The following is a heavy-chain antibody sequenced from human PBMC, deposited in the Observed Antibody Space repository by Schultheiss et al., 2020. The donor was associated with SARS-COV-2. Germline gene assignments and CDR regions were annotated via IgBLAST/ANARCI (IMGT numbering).Heavy chain of an antibody. CDR1: GFTFSTYG. V-gene: IGHV3-30*03. CDR2: ISYDGSNK. CDR3: ARDHGSGYYYGGDY. D-gene: IGHD3-22*01. J-gene: IGHJ4*02. Sequence: GESLKISCAASGFTFSTYGMHWVRQAPGKGLEWVAVISYDGSNKYYADSVKGRFTISRDNSKNTLYLQMNSLRAEDTAVYYCARDHGSGYYYGGDYWGQGTLVTVSS.